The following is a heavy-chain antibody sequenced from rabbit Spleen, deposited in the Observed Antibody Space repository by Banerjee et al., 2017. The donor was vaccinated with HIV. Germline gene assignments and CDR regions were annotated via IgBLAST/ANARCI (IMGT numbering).Heavy chain of an antibody. CDR3: ARDTGSSFSSYGMDL. CDR2: IYVGSGGGT. V-gene: IGHV1S45*01. Sequence: QEQLEESGGDLVKPEGSLTLTCTASGFSFIYSYWICWVRQAPGKGLEWITCIYVGSGGGTKYPSWAKGRFTCSKTSSTTVTLQMTSLTAADTATYFCARDTGSSFSSYGMDLWGPGTLVTVS. D-gene: IGHD8-1*01. CDR1: GFSFIYSYW. J-gene: IGHJ6*01.